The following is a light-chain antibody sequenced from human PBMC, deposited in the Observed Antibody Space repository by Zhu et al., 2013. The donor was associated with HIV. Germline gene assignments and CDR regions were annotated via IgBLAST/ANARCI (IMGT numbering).Light chain of an antibody. CDR2: HDI. CDR3: QAWDSSTVV. J-gene: IGLJ2*01. V-gene: IGLV3-1*01. CDR1: KLGNKF. Sequence: SYEWPQPPSVSVSPGQTATITCSGDKLGNKFVSWYQQKPGQSPLLVIYHDIKRPSGIPERFSGSNSGDTATLTITGTQALDEADYYCQAWDSSTVVFGGGTKLTVL.